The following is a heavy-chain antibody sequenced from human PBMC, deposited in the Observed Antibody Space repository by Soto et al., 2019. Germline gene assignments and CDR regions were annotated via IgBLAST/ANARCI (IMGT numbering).Heavy chain of an antibody. Sequence: QVQLVQSGAEVKKPGASVQVSCKASGYTFTSYAMHWVRQAPGQRLEWMGWINAGNGNTKYSQKFQGRVTITRDTSASTAYMELSILRSEVTAVYYCARVWAIAAAAIRYWGQGTLDTVS. CDR2: INAGNGNT. V-gene: IGHV1-3*01. CDR3: ARVWAIAAAAIRY. J-gene: IGHJ4*02. D-gene: IGHD6-13*01. CDR1: GYTFTSYA.